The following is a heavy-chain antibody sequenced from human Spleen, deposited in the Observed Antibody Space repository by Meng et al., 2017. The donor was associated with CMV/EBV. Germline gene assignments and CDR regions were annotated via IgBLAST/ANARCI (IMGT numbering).Heavy chain of an antibody. V-gene: IGHV3-15*01. Sequence: AAPGFTFSNAWMSWVRQAPGKGLEWVGRIKSKTDGGTTDYAAPVKGRCTISRDNSKNTLYLQMNSLKTEDTAVYYCTTTPLVVGADYWGQGTLVTVSS. J-gene: IGHJ4*02. D-gene: IGHD2-21*01. CDR2: IKSKTDGGTT. CDR1: GFTFSNAW. CDR3: TTTPLVVGADY.